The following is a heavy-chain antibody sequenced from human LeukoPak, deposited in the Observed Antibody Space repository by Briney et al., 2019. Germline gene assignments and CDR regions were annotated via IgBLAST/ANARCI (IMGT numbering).Heavy chain of an antibody. CDR2: INPNSGGT. J-gene: IGHJ6*03. V-gene: IGHV1-2*02. D-gene: IGHD2-2*01. CDR1: GYTFTGYY. Sequence: GASVKVSCKASGYTFTGYYMHWVRQAPGQGLEWMGWINPNSGGTNYAQKFQGRVTMTRDTSISTAYMELSRLRSDDTAVYYCARGYCSSTSCYGLKYYYYMDVWGKGTTVTVSS. CDR3: ARGYCSSTSCYGLKYYYYMDV.